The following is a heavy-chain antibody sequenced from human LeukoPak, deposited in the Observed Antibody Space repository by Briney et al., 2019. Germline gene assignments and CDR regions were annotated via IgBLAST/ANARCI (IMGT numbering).Heavy chain of an antibody. CDR2: VYTDGSP. Sequence: SETLSLTCAVYGGAFSGYYWSWIRQPPGKGLEWIGYVYTDGSPSYNASLKSRLTMSVDTSNKQFSLMLNSVTAADTAVYYCARATQRYCSGTSCFPYWFDLWGQGTLVTVSS. D-gene: IGHD2-2*01. V-gene: IGHV4-4*09. CDR3: ARATQRYCSGTSCFPYWFDL. CDR1: GGAFSGYY. J-gene: IGHJ5*02.